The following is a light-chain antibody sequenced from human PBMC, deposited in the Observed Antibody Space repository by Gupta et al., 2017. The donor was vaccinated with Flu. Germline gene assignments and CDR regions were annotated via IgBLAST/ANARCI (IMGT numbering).Light chain of an antibody. V-gene: IGKV3-11*01. CDR3: QQRSNWPST. CDR2: DAS. Sequence: EIALTPSPATLSLSPGERATLSCRASQSVSNYLAWYQQKPGQAPRLLISDASKRATGIPARISGSGSGTDFTLTINNLEPEDVAVYYCQQRSNWPSTFGQGTKVEIK. CDR1: QSVSNY. J-gene: IGKJ1*01.